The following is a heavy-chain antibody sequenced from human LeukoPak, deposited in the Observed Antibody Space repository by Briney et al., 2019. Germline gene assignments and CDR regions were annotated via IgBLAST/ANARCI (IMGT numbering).Heavy chain of an antibody. CDR1: GLKFDDYA. Sequence: GGSLRLSCVASGLKFDDYAMQWVRQAPGKGLEWVSGISWSSGSMAYAESVRGRFTISRDNAKNSLYLQMNSLRLEDTAFYYCAASWTEVYWGQGILVTVSS. J-gene: IGHJ4*02. CDR3: AASWTEVY. CDR2: ISWSSGSM. V-gene: IGHV3-9*01. D-gene: IGHD1-1*01.